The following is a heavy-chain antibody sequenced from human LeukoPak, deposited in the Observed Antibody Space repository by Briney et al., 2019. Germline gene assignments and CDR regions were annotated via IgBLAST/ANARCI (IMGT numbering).Heavy chain of an antibody. J-gene: IGHJ6*02. CDR2: IYPDDSDT. CDR1: GYSFTNYW. V-gene: IGHV5-51*01. D-gene: IGHD7-27*01. CDR3: ARQGTGAYYYYYGMDV. Sequence: GESLKISCKGSGYSFTNYWIGWVRQMPGKGLEWMGIIYPDDSDTKYSPSFQGQVTISADKSISTAYLQWSSLKASDTAMYYCARQGTGAYYYYYGMDVWGQGTTVTASS.